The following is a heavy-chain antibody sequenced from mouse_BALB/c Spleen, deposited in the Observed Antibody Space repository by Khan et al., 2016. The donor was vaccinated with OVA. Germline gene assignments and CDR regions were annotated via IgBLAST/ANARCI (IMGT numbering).Heavy chain of an antibody. J-gene: IGHJ2*01. V-gene: IGHV5-9-1*01. CDR3: ARSITPVVAFYY. D-gene: IGHD1-1*01. CDR1: GLTFSSSA. Sequence: EVELVESGGGLVKPGGSLKLSCAASGLTFSSSAMSWVRQTPEKRLEWVATISTGGRNIYYADSVKGRFTISRDNAKNTLSLQMSSLRSEDTAMDYCARSITPVVAFYYWGQGTTLTVSA. CDR2: ISTGGRNI.